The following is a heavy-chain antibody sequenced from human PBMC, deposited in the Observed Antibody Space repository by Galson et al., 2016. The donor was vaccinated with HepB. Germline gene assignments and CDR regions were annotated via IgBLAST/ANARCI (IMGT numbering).Heavy chain of an antibody. CDR2: IWHDGSNK. CDR1: GFTFSSYG. D-gene: IGHD5-18*01. V-gene: IGHV3-33*01. CDR3: AANTAMVSYGMDV. J-gene: IGHJ6*02. Sequence: SLRLSCAASGFTFSSYGMHWVRQAPGKGLEWVAVIWHDGSNKYYADSVKGRFTISRDNSKNTLYLQMNSLRAEDTAVYYCAANTAMVSYGMDVWGQGTTVTVSS.